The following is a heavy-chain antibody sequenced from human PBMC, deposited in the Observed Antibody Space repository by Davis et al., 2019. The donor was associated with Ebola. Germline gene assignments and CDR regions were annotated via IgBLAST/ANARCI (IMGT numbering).Heavy chain of an antibody. CDR1: GGSISSSSYY. V-gene: IGHV4-39*07. Sequence: SETLSLTCTVSGGSISSSSYYWGWIRQPPGKGLEWIGSIYYSGSTYYNPSLKSRVTISVDKSKNQFSLKLSSVTAADTAVYYCARARAVWIAARPGWFDPWGQGTLVTVSS. J-gene: IGHJ5*02. D-gene: IGHD6-6*01. CDR2: IYYSGST. CDR3: ARARAVWIAARPGWFDP.